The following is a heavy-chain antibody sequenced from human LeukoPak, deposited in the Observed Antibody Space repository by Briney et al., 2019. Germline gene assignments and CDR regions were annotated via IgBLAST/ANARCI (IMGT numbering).Heavy chain of an antibody. J-gene: IGHJ5*02. CDR3: ARAGYSYDFRANWFDP. CDR1: GGTFSSYA. CDR2: IIPILGIA. Sequence: ASVKVSCKASGGTFSSYAISWVRQAPEQGLEWMGRIIPILGIANYAQKFQGRVTITADKSTSTAYMELSSLRSEDTAVYYCARAGYSYDFRANWFDPWGQGTLVTVSS. D-gene: IGHD5-18*01. V-gene: IGHV1-69*04.